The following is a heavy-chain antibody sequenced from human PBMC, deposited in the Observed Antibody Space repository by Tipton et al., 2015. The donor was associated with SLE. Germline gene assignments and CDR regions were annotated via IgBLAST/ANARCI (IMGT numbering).Heavy chain of an antibody. CDR2: IRYDGSNK. J-gene: IGHJ4*02. Sequence: SLRLSCAASGFTFSIYGMHWVRQAPGKGLEWVAFIRYDGSNKYYADSVKGRFTISRDNSKNTLYLQMNSLRAEDTAVYYCAKDGNPYYADKTYFDYWGQGTLVTVSS. V-gene: IGHV3-30*02. CDR3: AKDGNPYYADKTYFDY. CDR1: GFTFSIYG. D-gene: IGHD4-17*01.